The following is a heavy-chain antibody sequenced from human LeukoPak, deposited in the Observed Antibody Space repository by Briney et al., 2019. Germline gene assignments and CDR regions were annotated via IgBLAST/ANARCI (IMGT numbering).Heavy chain of an antibody. D-gene: IGHD5-12*01. CDR1: GGTFSSYA. J-gene: IGHJ2*01. CDR3: ARGPVDHSVGYFDL. CDR2: IIPIFGTA. V-gene: IGHV1-69*05. Sequence: SVKVSCKASGGTFSSYAISWVRQAPGQGLEWMGGIIPIFGTADYAQKFQGRVTITTDESTSTAYMELSSLRSEDTAVYYCARGPVDHSVGYFDLWGRGTLVTVSS.